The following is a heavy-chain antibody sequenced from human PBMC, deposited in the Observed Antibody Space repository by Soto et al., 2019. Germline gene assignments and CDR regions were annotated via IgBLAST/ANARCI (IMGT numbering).Heavy chain of an antibody. CDR2: ISAYNGNT. Sequence: GSVNFACKASGYTFTSYGISWVRQAPGQGLEWMGWISAYNGNTNYAHKFQGRVTMTRDTSNTTAYMELRGLRSDDTAIYYCARVTLRAGNWFDPWGQGTLVTVSS. CDR1: GYTFTSYG. V-gene: IGHV1-18*01. J-gene: IGHJ5*02. CDR3: ARVTLRAGNWFDP.